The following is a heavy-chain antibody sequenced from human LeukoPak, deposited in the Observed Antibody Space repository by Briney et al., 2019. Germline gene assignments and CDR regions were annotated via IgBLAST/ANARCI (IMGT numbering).Heavy chain of an antibody. Sequence: GGSLRLSCAASGFTFSSYSMNWVRQAPGKGLEWVSSISGSSSYIYYADSVKGRFTISRDNSKNTLYLQMNSLRAEDTAVYYCARVLSSSWYPVDYWGQGTLVTVSS. CDR3: ARVLSSSWYPVDY. V-gene: IGHV3-21*01. CDR2: ISGSSSYI. J-gene: IGHJ4*02. CDR1: GFTFSSYS. D-gene: IGHD6-13*01.